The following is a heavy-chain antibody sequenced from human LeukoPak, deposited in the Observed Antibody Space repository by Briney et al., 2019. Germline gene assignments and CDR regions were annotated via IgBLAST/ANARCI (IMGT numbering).Heavy chain of an antibody. CDR3: AKDNGYSGHFDY. CDR1: GFTFSSYA. J-gene: IGHJ4*02. Sequence: GGSLRRSCAASGFTFSSYAMSWVRQAPGKGLEWVSAISGSGGSTYYADSVKGRFTISRDNSKNTLYLQMNSLRAEDTAVYYCAKDNGYSGHFDYWGQGALVTVSS. D-gene: IGHD5-12*01. V-gene: IGHV3-23*01. CDR2: ISGSGGST.